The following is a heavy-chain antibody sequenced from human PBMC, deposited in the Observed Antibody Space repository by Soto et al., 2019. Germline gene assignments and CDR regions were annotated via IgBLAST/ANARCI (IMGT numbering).Heavy chain of an antibody. V-gene: IGHV1-24*01. D-gene: IGHD5-18*01. Sequence: ASVKVSCKVSGYTLTELSMHWVRQAPGKGLEWMGGFDPEDGETIYAQKFQDRVTMTEDTSTDTAYMELSSLRSEDTAVYYCATGDTAMVANWFDPWGQGTLVTVSS. J-gene: IGHJ5*02. CDR2: FDPEDGET. CDR1: GYTLTELS. CDR3: ATGDTAMVANWFDP.